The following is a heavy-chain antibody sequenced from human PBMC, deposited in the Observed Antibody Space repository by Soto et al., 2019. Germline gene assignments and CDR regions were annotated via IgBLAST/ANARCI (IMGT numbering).Heavy chain of an antibody. CDR1: GGSISSYC. D-gene: IGHD3-3*01. CDR2: IYYSGST. J-gene: IGHJ3*02. V-gene: IGHV4-59*01. Sequence: PSETLSLTCTVPGGSISSYCWSWIRQPPGKGLGWSGCIYYSGSTNYNPSLKSRVTISVDTSKNQFSLKLSSVTAADTAVYYCASTRDYDFWGGYYATYAFDIWGQRTMVTVSS. CDR3: ASTRDYDFWGGYYATYAFDI.